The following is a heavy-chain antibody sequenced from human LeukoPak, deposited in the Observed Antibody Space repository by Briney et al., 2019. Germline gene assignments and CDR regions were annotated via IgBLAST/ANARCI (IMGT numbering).Heavy chain of an antibody. J-gene: IGHJ4*02. Sequence: SETLSLTCTVSGGSISSYYWSWIRQPPGKGLEWIGHIYYSGSTNYNPSLKSRVTISVDTSKNQFSLKLSSVTAADTAVYYCAQTRSSSWYIDYWGQGTLVTVSS. V-gene: IGHV4-59*01. CDR1: GGSISSYY. CDR2: IYYSGST. CDR3: AQTRSSSWYIDY. D-gene: IGHD6-13*01.